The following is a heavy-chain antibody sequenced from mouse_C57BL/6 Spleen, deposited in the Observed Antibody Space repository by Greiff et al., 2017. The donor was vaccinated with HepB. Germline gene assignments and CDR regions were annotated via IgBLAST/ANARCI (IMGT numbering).Heavy chain of an antibody. V-gene: IGHV5-17*01. CDR1: GFTFSDYG. CDR2: ISSGSSTI. CDR3: ARPVYYGSSSCAY. D-gene: IGHD1-1*01. Sequence: EVQLVESGGGLVKPGGSLKLSCAASGFTFSDYGMHWVRQAPEKGLEWVAYISSGSSTIYYADTVKGRFTISRDNAKNTLFLQMTRLRSEDTAMYYCARPVYYGSSSCAYWGQGTLVTVSA. J-gene: IGHJ3*01.